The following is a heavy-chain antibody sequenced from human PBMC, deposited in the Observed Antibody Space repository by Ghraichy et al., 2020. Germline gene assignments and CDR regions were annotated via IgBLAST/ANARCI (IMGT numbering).Heavy chain of an antibody. J-gene: IGHJ4*02. CDR1: GFTFSNAW. V-gene: IGHV3-15*01. D-gene: IGHD3-22*01. CDR2: IKSKTDGGTT. CDR3: TTDLTPDYYDSSGYYSGY. Sequence: GGSLRLSCAASGFTFSNAWMSWVRQAPGKGLEWVGRIKSKTDGGTTDYAAPVKGRFTISRDDSKNTLYLQMKSLKTEDTAVYYCTTDLTPDYYDSSGYYSGYWGQGTLVTVSS.